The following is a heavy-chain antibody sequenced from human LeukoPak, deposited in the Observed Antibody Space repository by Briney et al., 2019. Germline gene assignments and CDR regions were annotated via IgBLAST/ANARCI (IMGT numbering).Heavy chain of an antibody. CDR3: AKDVGKWESLHFFDY. V-gene: IGHV3-23*01. Sequence: GSLRLSRSASGFTFNSYSNGLVRQAPGEGLELISGISGSGASTYYADSVKGRFTISRDDSRNTLYLQMNSLRGDDTAVYYCAKDVGKWESLHFFDYWGQGTLVTVSS. J-gene: IGHJ4*02. CDR2: ISGSGAST. CDR1: GFTFNSYS. D-gene: IGHD1-26*01.